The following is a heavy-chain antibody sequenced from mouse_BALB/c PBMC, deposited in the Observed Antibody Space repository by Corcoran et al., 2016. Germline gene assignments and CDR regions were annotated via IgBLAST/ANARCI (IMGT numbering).Heavy chain of an antibody. CDR3: ARNWDWFVGV. V-gene: IGHV1-9*01. D-gene: IGHD4-1*01. J-gene: IGHJ1*01. Sequence: QVQLQQSGAELMKPGASVKISCKATGFTFTSYWIEWVKQRPGHGLEWIGEIFPRSGSTNYNENFKGKATFTADTSSNTAYMQLSSLTSEDSAVYYCARNWDWFVGVWGAGTTVTVSS. CDR2: IFPRSGST. CDR1: GFTFTSYW.